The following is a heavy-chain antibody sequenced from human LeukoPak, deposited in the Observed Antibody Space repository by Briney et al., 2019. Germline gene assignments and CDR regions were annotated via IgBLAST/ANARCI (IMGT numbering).Heavy chain of an antibody. J-gene: IGHJ6*02. D-gene: IGHD3-3*01. V-gene: IGHV4-39*07. CDR3: AKYYNFWTGYYGYYYGMAV. CDR2: IYYSGST. CDR1: GGSISSSSYY. Sequence: PSETLSLTCTVSGGSISSSSYYWGWIRQPPGKGLEWIGSIYYSGSTYYNPSLKSRVTISVDTSKNQFSLKLSSVTAADTAVYYWAKYYNFWTGYYGYYYGMAVGGQGPTVPVPS.